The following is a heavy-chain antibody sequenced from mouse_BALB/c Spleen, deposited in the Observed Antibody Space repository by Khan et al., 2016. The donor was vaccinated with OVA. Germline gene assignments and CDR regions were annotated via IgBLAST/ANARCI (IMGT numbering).Heavy chain of an antibody. Sequence: QVQLKQSGAELARPGASVKMSCKASGYIFTTYTMHWVKQRPGQGLEWIGYINPSNGYTTYNQKFKDKSTLTADKSSSTAYMQLSSLTSDYSAVYYCAREGAYYRSDGWFSYWGQGTLVTVSA. J-gene: IGHJ3*01. CDR2: INPSNGYT. V-gene: IGHV1-4*01. D-gene: IGHD2-14*01. CDR1: GYIFTTYT. CDR3: AREGAYYRSDGWFSY.